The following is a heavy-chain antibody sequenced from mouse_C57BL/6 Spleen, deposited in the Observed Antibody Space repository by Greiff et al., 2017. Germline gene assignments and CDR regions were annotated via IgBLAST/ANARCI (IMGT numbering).Heavy chain of an antibody. D-gene: IGHD1-1*01. CDR1: GYSFTGYF. CDR3: ARRGSSYEGYFDV. V-gene: IGHV1-20*01. Sequence: VQLQQSGPELVKPGDSVKISCKASGYSFTGYFMNWVMQSHGKSLEWIGRINPYNGDTFYNQKFKGKATLTVDKSSSTAHMELRSLTSEDSAVYYCARRGSSYEGYFDVWGTGTTVTVSS. CDR2: INPYNGDT. J-gene: IGHJ1*03.